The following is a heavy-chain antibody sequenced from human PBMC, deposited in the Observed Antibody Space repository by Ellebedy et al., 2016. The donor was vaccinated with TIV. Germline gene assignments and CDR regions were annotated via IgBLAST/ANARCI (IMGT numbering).Heavy chain of an antibody. Sequence: MPSETLSLTCTVPGGSISSYYWSWIRQPPGKRLEWIGNISFSGIPNYNPSLESRVTISVDTSKTQFSLNLSSVNAADTAVYYCARHWEDTAVAPSFDYWGQGSLVTVSS. CDR3: ARHWEDTAVAPSFDY. J-gene: IGHJ4*02. CDR1: GGSISSYY. CDR2: ISFSGIP. V-gene: IGHV4-59*08. D-gene: IGHD5-18*01.